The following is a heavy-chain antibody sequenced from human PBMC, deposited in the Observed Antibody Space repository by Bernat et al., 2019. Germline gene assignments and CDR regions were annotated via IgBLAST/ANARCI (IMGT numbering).Heavy chain of an antibody. CDR2: ISGDGGST. Sequence: EVQLVESGGGVVQPGGSLRLSCAASGFTFDDDSMHWVRQAPGKGLEWVCRISGDGGSTYYADSVKGRFTISRDNSKNSLYLQMNSLRTEDTVLYYCAKDSTHPFGGGYWGQGTLVTVSS. CDR3: AKDSTHPFGGGY. D-gene: IGHD3-10*01. CDR1: GFTFDDDS. J-gene: IGHJ4*02. V-gene: IGHV3-43*02.